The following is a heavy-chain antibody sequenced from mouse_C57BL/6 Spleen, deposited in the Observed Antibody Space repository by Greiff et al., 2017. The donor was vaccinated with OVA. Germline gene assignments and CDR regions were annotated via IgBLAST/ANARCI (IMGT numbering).Heavy chain of an antibody. CDR1: GYSFTGYY. D-gene: IGHD2-4*01. Sequence: EVQLQQSGPELVKPGASVKISCKASGYSFTGYYMNWVKQSPEKSLEWIGEINPSTGGTTYNQKFKAKATLTVDKSSSTAYMQLKSLTSEDSAVFYCGRGEDYDREYYYAMDDWGQGTSVTVSS. CDR2: INPSTGGT. CDR3: GRGEDYDREYYYAMDD. V-gene: IGHV1-42*01. J-gene: IGHJ4*01.